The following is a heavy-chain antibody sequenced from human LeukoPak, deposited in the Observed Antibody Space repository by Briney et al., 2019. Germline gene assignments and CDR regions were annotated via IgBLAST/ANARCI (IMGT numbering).Heavy chain of an antibody. CDR2: IYSGDSDT. J-gene: IGHJ3*02. CDR3: ARQGGYSHDAFDI. V-gene: IGHV5-51*01. D-gene: IGHD6-13*01. Sequence: GESLKISCKGSGYSFTSYWIGWVRQMPGKGLEWMGIIYSGDSDTRYSPSFQGQATISADKSISTAYLQWSSLKASDTAMYYCARQGGYSHDAFDIWGQGTMVTVSS. CDR1: GYSFTSYW.